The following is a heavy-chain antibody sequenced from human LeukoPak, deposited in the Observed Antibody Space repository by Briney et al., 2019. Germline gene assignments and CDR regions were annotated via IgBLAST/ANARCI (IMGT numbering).Heavy chain of an antibody. CDR1: GFTFSSYW. CDR3: AREGIAAASDAFDI. CDR2: INSDGSST. Sequence: GGSLRLSCAASGFTFSSYWMHWVRQAPGKGLVWVSRINSDGSSTSYADSVKGRFTISSDNAKNTLYLQMNSLRAEDTAVYYCAREGIAAASDAFDIWGQGTMVTVSS. J-gene: IGHJ3*02. V-gene: IGHV3-74*01. D-gene: IGHD6-13*01.